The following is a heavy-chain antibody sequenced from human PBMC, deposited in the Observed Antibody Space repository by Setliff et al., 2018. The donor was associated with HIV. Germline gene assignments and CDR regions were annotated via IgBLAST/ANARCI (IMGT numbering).Heavy chain of an antibody. CDR2: ITTNTGNP. Sequence: ASVKVSCKASGYTFTSYAMNWVRQAPGQGLEWMGWITTNTGNPTYAQGFTGRFVFSLDTSVSTAYLQISSLKAEDTAVYYCARVYRSGWYGDYYYYYYMDVWGKGTTVTVSS. V-gene: IGHV7-4-1*02. J-gene: IGHJ6*03. D-gene: IGHD6-19*01. CDR3: ARVYRSGWYGDYYYYYYMDV. CDR1: GYTFTSYA.